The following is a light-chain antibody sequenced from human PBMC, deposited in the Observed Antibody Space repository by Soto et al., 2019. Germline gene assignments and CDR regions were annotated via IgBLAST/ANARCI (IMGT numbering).Light chain of an antibody. CDR1: SSNIEKNF. CDR3: GTWDTSLSAYV. V-gene: IGLV1-51*01. Sequence: QSVLTQPPSVSAAPGQKVTISCSGSSSNIEKNFVSWYQQFPGTAPKLLICDNNRRLSGIPDRFSGSKSGTSATLGITGLQTGDEAEYYCGTWDTSLSAYVFGGGTKLTV. J-gene: IGLJ2*01. CDR2: DNN.